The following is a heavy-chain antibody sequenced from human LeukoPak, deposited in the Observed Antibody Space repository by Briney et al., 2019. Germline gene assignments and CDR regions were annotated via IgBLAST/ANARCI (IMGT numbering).Heavy chain of an antibody. V-gene: IGHV3-23*01. Sequence: XSGSGGSTYYADSVKGRFTISRDNSMNTLYLQMNSLRAEDTAVYYCAKGGGYSYGLGADYWGQGTLVTVSS. J-gene: IGHJ4*02. D-gene: IGHD5-18*01. CDR3: AKGGGYSYGLGADY. CDR2: XSGSGGST.